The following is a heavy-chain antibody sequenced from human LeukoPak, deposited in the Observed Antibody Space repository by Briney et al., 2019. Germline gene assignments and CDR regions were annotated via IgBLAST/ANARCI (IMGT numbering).Heavy chain of an antibody. J-gene: IGHJ4*02. CDR1: GFIFSNNI. V-gene: IGHV3-23*01. D-gene: IGHD3-22*01. CDR2: ISADGGDI. CDR3: AKDPPHSDRSIYSDNS. Sequence: GGSLRLSCAASGFIFSNNIMNWVRQAPGKGLEWVSVISADGGDIYYADSVNGRFTISRDNSKNTPHLQMDSLRAEDTAVYYCAKDPPHSDRSIYSDNSWGQGTLVTVSS.